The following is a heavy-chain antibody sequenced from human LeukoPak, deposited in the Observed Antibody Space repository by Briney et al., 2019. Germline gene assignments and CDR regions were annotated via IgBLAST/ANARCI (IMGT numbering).Heavy chain of an antibody. CDR3: AINDVSGSYYKSDY. CDR2: ISYSGST. CDR1: GGSFSGYY. D-gene: IGHD3-10*01. J-gene: IGHJ4*02. Sequence: PSETLSLTCAVYGGSFSGYYWSWVRQFPGKGLEWIGEISYSGSTNYNPSLKSRVTISIDTSKNQFSLKMRSVTDADTAVYYCAINDVSGSYYKSDYWGRGTLVTVST. V-gene: IGHV4-34*01.